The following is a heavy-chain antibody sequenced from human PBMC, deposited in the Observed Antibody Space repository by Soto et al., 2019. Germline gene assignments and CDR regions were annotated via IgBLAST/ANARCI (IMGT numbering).Heavy chain of an antibody. CDR2: ISGTASRT. CDR1: GFTPTTTP. D-gene: IGHD3-9*01. CDR3: ATSFRYFDN. Sequence: EVQLLESGGGLVLPGGSLRLSCAGSGFTPTTTPLSWARQPPGKGLEWVTTISGTASRTYYVDSVKGRFFISRANSKNTVTLQMNNRTLDDTAVYYCATSFRYFDNWGKGTRVTVSS. J-gene: IGHJ4*02. V-gene: IGHV3-23*01.